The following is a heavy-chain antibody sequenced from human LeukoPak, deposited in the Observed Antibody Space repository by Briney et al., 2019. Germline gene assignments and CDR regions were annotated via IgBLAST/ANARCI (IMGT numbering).Heavy chain of an antibody. J-gene: IGHJ4*02. CDR2: INHSGST. CDR1: GESFSGYY. V-gene: IGHV4-34*01. CDR3: ARVRGSGRRYFDY. Sequence: PSETLSLTCAVYGESFSGYYWSWIRQPPGKGLEWIGEINHSGSTNYNPSLKSRVTISVDTSKNQFSLKLSSVTAADTAVYYCARVRGSGRRYFDYWGQGTLVTVSS. D-gene: IGHD3-10*01.